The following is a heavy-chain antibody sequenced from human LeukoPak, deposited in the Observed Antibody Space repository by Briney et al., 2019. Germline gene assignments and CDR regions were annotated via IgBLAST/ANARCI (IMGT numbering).Heavy chain of an antibody. J-gene: IGHJ4*02. CDR2: INWNGGST. D-gene: IGHD3-22*01. CDR3: ARDDPGYYYDSSGYYTY. CDR1: GFTFDDYG. V-gene: IGHV3-20*04. Sequence: GGSLRLSCAASGFTFDDYGMSWVRQAPGKGLEWVSGINWNGGSTGHADSVKGRFTISRDNAKNSLYLQMNSLRAEDTALYYCARDDPGYYYDSSGYYTYWGQGTLVTVSS.